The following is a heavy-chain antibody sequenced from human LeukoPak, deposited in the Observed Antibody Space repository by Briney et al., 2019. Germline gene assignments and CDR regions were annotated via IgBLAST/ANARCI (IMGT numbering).Heavy chain of an antibody. CDR2: IKEDGSEK. J-gene: IGHJ3*02. CDR1: GFTFSSYS. Sequence: GGSLRLSCAASGFTFSSYSMNWVRQAPGEGLEWVANIKEDGSEKNYVDSVKGRFTISRDNAKNSMYLQMNSLRAEDTAVYYCAREGFAAASDIWGQGTMVTVSS. D-gene: IGHD2-15*01. CDR3: AREGFAAASDI. V-gene: IGHV3-7*01.